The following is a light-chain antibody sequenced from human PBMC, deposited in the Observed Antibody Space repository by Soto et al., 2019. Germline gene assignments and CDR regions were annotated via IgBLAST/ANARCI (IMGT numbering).Light chain of an antibody. CDR3: QQTSSAPFT. CDR2: DAA. Sequence: DIQMTQSPYSLSAAVGDRVTIACRASQNINTYLNWYQQKPGKAPKLLMFDAASLQSGVPSRFSGSGSRTDFTLTITSLQPEDFGTYYCQQTSSAPFTFGPGTKVDIK. CDR1: QNINTY. V-gene: IGKV1-39*01. J-gene: IGKJ3*01.